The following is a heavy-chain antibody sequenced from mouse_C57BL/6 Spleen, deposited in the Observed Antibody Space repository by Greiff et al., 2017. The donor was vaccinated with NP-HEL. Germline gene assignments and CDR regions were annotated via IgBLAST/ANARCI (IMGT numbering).Heavy chain of an antibody. CDR1: GFTFSDYG. J-gene: IGHJ3*01. D-gene: IGHD6-2*01. Sequence: DVMLVESGGGLVKPGGSLKLSCAASGFTFSDYGMHWVRQAPEKGLEWVAYISSGSSTIYYADTVKGRFTISRDNAKNTLFLQMTSLRSEDTAMYYCARRLYEEGFAYWGQGTLVTVSA. CDR2: ISSGSSTI. V-gene: IGHV5-17*01. CDR3: ARRLYEEGFAY.